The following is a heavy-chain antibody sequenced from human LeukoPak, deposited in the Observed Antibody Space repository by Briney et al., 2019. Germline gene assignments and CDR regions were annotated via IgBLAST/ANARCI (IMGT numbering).Heavy chain of an antibody. CDR1: GYTFTSYG. J-gene: IGHJ6*03. CDR3: ARVHYDFWSGYSYYMDV. CDR2: ISAYNGNT. V-gene: IGHV1-18*01. D-gene: IGHD3-3*01. Sequence: ASVKVSCKASGYTFTSYGISWVRQAPGQGLEWMGWISAYNGNTNYAQKLQGRVTMTTDTSTSTAYMELRSLRSDDTAVYYCARVHYDFWSGYSYYMDVWGKGTTVTVSS.